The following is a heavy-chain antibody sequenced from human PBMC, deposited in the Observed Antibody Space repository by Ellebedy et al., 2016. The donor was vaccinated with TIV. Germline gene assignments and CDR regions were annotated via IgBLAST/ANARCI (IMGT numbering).Heavy chain of an antibody. Sequence: ASVKVSCXASGGTFSSYAISWVRQAPGQGLEWMGWISAYNGNTNYAQKLQGRVTMTTDTSTSTAYMELRSLRSDDTAVYYCARKQSRWFDPWGQGTLVTVSS. CDR2: ISAYNGNT. J-gene: IGHJ5*02. CDR3: ARKQSRWFDP. CDR1: GGTFSSYA. D-gene: IGHD1/OR15-1a*01. V-gene: IGHV1-18*01.